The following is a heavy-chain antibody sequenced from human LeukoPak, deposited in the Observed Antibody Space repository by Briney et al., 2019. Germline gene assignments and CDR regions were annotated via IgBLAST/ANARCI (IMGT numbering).Heavy chain of an antibody. J-gene: IGHJ4*02. CDR1: GGSSSGYY. V-gene: IGHV4-34*01. D-gene: IGHD6-19*01. Sequence: SETLSLTCAVYGGSSSGYYWSWIRQPPGKGLEWIGEINHSGSTNYNPSLKSRVTISVDTSKNQFSLKLSSVTAADTAVYYCAREDRYGGIAVAGYYFDYWGQGTLVTVSS. CDR3: AREDRYGGIAVAGYYFDY. CDR2: INHSGST.